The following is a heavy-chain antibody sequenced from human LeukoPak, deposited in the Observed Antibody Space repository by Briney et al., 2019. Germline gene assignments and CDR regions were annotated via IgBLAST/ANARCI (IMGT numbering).Heavy chain of an antibody. CDR1: GYSFTNYW. CDR3: ARTGYSSGWYGSFDI. CDR2: IYPGDSGT. D-gene: IGHD6-19*01. V-gene: IGHV5-51*01. Sequence: GESLKISCKGSGYSFTNYWIGWVRQMSGKGLEWMGIIYPGDSGTRYSPSFQGQVTISADKSIITAYLQWSSLKASDTAMYYCARTGYSSGWYGSFDIWGQGTLVTVSS. J-gene: IGHJ3*02.